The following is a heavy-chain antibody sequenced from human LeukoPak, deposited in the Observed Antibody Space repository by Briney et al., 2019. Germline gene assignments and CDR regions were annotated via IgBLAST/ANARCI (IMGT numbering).Heavy chain of an antibody. Sequence: SETLSLTCAVYGGSFSGYYWSWIRQPPGKGLEWIGEINHSGSTNYNPSLKSRVTISVDMSKNQFSLKLSSVTAADTAVYYCARGFPPRITMVRGVIMGAYYFDYWGQGTLVTVSS. J-gene: IGHJ4*02. CDR1: GGSFSGYY. CDR2: INHSGST. CDR3: ARGFPPRITMVRGVIMGAYYFDY. D-gene: IGHD3-10*01. V-gene: IGHV4-34*01.